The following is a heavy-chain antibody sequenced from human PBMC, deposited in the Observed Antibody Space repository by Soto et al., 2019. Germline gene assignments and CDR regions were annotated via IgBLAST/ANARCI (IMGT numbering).Heavy chain of an antibody. Sequence: APVKVSRKASGYTFTSYYIHCVRQPPAQGLEWMGIINPSGGSTTYAEELQGRFTTNMDTSPSTDHMELIRLSSDATASYDCRRVYPSDALYGYVGKNWFDRWGQGTLGAVSS. CDR3: RRVYPSDALYGYVGKNWFDR. D-gene: IGHD5-18*01. CDR2: INPSGGST. V-gene: IGHV1-46*01. CDR1: GYTFTSYY. J-gene: IGHJ5*02.